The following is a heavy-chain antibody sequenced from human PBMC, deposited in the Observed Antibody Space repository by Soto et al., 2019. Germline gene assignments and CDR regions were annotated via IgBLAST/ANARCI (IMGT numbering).Heavy chain of an antibody. J-gene: IGHJ4*02. Sequence: QLQLQESGPGLVKPSETLSLTCTVSGGSISSSSYYWGWIRQPPGKGLEWIGSIYYSGSTYYNPSLKSRVTLSVDTSKNQFSLKLSSVTAADTAVYYCARPMSFYGDYFDYWGQGTLVTVSS. CDR2: IYYSGST. V-gene: IGHV4-39*01. D-gene: IGHD4-17*01. CDR3: ARPMSFYGDYFDY. CDR1: GGSISSSSYY.